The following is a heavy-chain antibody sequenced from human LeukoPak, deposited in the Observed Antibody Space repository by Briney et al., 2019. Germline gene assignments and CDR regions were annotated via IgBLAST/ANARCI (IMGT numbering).Heavy chain of an antibody. J-gene: IGHJ3*02. Sequence: GGSLRLSCAASGFTFSSYGMNWVRQAPGKGLEWVSSISSSSSYIYYADSVKGRFTISRDNAKNSLFLQMHSLRAEDTAFYYCARPRGGHSYAYDAFDIWGQGTMVTVSS. CDR3: ARPRGGHSYAYDAFDI. CDR2: ISSSSSYI. V-gene: IGHV3-21*01. CDR1: GFTFSSYG. D-gene: IGHD5-18*01.